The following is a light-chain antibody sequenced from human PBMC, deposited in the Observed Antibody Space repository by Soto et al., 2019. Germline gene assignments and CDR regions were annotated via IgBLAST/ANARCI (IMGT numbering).Light chain of an antibody. J-gene: IGKJ2*01. V-gene: IGKV1-5*03. Sequence: DIQMTQSPSTVYESGGDRVTITCRASQSISPWLAWYQQKPGKAPKVLIYMASILESGVPSRFSGSESGAEFTLTISSLQPDDFSTYHCQHYGGSSSLGQGTKLEIK. CDR1: QSISPW. CDR3: QHYGGSSS. CDR2: MAS.